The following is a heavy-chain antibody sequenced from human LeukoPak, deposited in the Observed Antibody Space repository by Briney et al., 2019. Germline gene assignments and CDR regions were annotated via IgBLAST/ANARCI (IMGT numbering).Heavy chain of an antibody. CDR1: GFTFSGSP. J-gene: IGHJ3*02. CDR3: TRLEDI. Sequence: GGSLRLSCAASGFTFSGSPMHWVRQASGKGLEWVGRIRSKANSYATAYAASVKGRFTISRDDSRNTAYLQTNSLKTEDTAVYYCTRLEDIWGQGTMVTVSS. CDR2: IRSKANSYAT. V-gene: IGHV3-73*01.